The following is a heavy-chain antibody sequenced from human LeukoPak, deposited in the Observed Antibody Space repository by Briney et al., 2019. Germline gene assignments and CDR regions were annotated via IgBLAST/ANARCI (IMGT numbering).Heavy chain of an antibody. V-gene: IGHV4-61*02. D-gene: IGHD3/OR15-3a*01. J-gene: IGHJ4*02. Sequence: PSQTLSLTCTVSGGSISSGSYFWSWIRQPAGQGLEWIGRIYTSGSTNYNPSLKSRVTISVDTSKNQFSLNLNSVTAADTAVYYCARDRAGGTGPSYWGQGTLVTVSS. CDR2: IYTSGST. CDR3: ARDRAGGTGPSY. CDR1: GGSISSGSYF.